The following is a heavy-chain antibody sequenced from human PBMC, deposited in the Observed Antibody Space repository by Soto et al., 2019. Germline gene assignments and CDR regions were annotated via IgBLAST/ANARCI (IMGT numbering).Heavy chain of an antibody. CDR3: ARGGVVGATLAPHGDIYYYGMDV. J-gene: IGHJ6*02. CDR2: INAGNGNT. D-gene: IGHD1-26*01. CDR1: GYTFTSYA. Sequence: QVQLVQSGAEVKKPGASVKVSCKASGYTFTSYAMHWVRQAPGQRLEWMGWINAGNGNTKYSQKFQGRVTITRDTSISTAYMELSSLRSEDTAVYYCARGGVVGATLAPHGDIYYYGMDVWGQGTTVTVSS. V-gene: IGHV1-3*01.